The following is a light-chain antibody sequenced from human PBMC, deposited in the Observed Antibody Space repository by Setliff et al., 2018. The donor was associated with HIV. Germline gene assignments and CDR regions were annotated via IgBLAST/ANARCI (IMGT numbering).Light chain of an antibody. J-gene: IGLJ1*01. CDR2: DDS. V-gene: IGLV3-21*03. Sequence: SSALTQPPSVSVAPGKTARITCGGTNIGSKSVHWYQQKPGQAPVLVVYDDSDRPSGIPERFSGSNSGNTATATLTISRVEVGDEADYYCQVWDSSSDPYVFGTGTKVT. CDR3: QVWDSSSDPYV. CDR1: NIGSKS.